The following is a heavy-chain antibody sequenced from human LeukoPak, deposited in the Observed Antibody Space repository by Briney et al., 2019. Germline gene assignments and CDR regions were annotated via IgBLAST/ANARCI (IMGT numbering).Heavy chain of an antibody. J-gene: IGHJ4*02. V-gene: IGHV3-23*01. CDR1: GFTFTSFA. D-gene: IGHD5-12*01. CDR3: AKAFPHTGYDDY. CDR2: MSASGGDT. Sequence: GGSLRLSCAASGFTFTSFAMSWVRQAPGKGLEWVSAMSASGGDTYYADSVKGRFTISRDSSNKILYLQMDSLRAEDTAVYYCAKAFPHTGYDDYWGQGTLVTVSS.